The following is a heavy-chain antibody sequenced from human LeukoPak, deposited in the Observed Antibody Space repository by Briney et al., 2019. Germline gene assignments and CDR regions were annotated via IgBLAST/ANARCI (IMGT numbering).Heavy chain of an antibody. CDR3: AKNYGDYLTDAFDI. J-gene: IGHJ3*02. CDR2: ISYDGSNK. CDR1: GFTFSSYG. V-gene: IGHV3-30*18. D-gene: IGHD4-17*01. Sequence: GGSLRLPCAASGFTFSSYGMHWVRQAPGKGLEWVAVISYDGSNKYYADSVKGRFTISRDNSKNTLYLQMNSRRAEDTAVYYCAKNYGDYLTDAFDIWGQGTMVTVSS.